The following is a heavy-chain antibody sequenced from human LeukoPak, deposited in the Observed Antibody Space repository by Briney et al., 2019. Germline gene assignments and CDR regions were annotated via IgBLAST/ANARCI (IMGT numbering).Heavy chain of an antibody. Sequence: SETLSLTCAVYGGSFSGYYWSWIRQPPGKGLEWIGEINHSGSTNYNPSLKSRVTISVDTSKNQFSLKLSSVTAADTAVYYCARRDWGSSWGYFDYWGQGTLVTVSS. J-gene: IGHJ4*02. CDR2: INHSGST. D-gene: IGHD6-13*01. CDR3: ARRDWGSSWGYFDY. CDR1: GGSFSGYY. V-gene: IGHV4-34*01.